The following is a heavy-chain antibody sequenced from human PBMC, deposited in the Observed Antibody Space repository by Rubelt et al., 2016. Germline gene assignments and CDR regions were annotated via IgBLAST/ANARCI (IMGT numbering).Heavy chain of an antibody. CDR2: LNHSVST. D-gene: IGHD6-13*01. V-gene: IGHV4-34*01. CDR3: AADFLGAAGTGD. CDR1: GGSFSGYY. J-gene: IGHJ4*02. Sequence: QVQLQQWGAGLLKPSETLSLTCAVYGGSFSGYYWSWIRQPPRKGLEWIGELNHSVSTTYTPSLKRRVNISVDTSKNQSTLKLSFVTDADTAVYYCAADFLGAAGTGDWGQGTLVTVSS.